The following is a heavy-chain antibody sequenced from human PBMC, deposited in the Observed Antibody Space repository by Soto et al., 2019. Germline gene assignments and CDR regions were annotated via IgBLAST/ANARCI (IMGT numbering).Heavy chain of an antibody. D-gene: IGHD3-22*01. CDR1: GGTFSSYA. Sequence: GASVKVSCKASGGTFSSYAISWVRQAPGQGLEWMGGIIPIFGTANYAQKFQGRVTITADESTSTAYMELSSLRSEDTAVYYCAREGYYDSTGYQPEGYFDYWGQGTLVTVSS. CDR3: AREGYYDSTGYQPEGYFDY. J-gene: IGHJ4*02. CDR2: IIPIFGTA. V-gene: IGHV1-69*13.